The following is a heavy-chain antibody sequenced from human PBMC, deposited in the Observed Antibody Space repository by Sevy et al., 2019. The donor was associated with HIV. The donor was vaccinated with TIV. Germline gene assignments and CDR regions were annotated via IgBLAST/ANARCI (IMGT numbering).Heavy chain of an antibody. CDR1: GFTFSSYD. Sequence: GGSLRLSCAASGFTFSSYDMNWVRQAPGKGLEWVSFITTSGGTIYYADSVNGRFTVSRDSAENSLYLQLNSLRVEDTAVYYCARDKMGGSFDIWGQGTMVTVSS. V-gene: IGHV3-48*01. CDR2: ITTSGGTI. CDR3: ARDKMGGSFDI. D-gene: IGHD3-16*01. J-gene: IGHJ3*02.